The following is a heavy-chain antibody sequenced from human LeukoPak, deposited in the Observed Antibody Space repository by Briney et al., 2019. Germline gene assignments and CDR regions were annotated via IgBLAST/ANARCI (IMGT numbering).Heavy chain of an antibody. J-gene: IGHJ4*02. D-gene: IGHD3-10*01. V-gene: IGHV3-74*01. CDR2: INTDGSIT. CDR3: ARDRGPRTGFMVREAYDY. Sequence: GSLRLSCAASGFTFSDYWIHWVRQAPGKGLVWVSRINTDGSITNYADSVKGRFSISRDNAKNTLYLQMSSLRAEDTAVYYCARDRGPRTGFMVREAYDYWGQGTLVTVSS. CDR1: GFTFSDYW.